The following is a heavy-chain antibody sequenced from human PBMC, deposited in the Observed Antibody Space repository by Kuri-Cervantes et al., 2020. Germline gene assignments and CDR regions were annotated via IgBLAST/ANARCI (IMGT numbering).Heavy chain of an antibody. V-gene: IGHV3-74*01. CDR1: GFTMSNYA. CDR2: INSDGSST. D-gene: IGHD3-22*01. Sequence: GGSLRLSCVVSGFTMSNYAMHWVRQAPGKGLVWVSRINSDGSSTSYADSVKGRFTISRDNAKNTLYLQMNSLRAEDTAVYYCASGDYYDSSGYPAWGQGTLVTVSS. CDR3: ASGDYYDSSGYPA. J-gene: IGHJ5*02.